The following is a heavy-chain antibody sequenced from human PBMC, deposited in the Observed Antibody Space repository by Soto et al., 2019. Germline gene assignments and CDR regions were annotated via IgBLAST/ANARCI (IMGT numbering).Heavy chain of an antibody. D-gene: IGHD6-19*01. Sequence: EVQVLESGGGLVQPGGSLRLSCAASEFTFSSYAMSWVRQAPGTGMEWVSAISSSVDSTYYADSVKGRFTISRDNSKNTLHLQMNSSRADDTAVYYCGRSYRSVVERGYYFDYWGQGTLVTVSS. V-gene: IGHV3-23*01. J-gene: IGHJ4*02. CDR3: GRSYRSVVERGYYFDY. CDR1: EFTFSSYA. CDR2: ISSSVDST.